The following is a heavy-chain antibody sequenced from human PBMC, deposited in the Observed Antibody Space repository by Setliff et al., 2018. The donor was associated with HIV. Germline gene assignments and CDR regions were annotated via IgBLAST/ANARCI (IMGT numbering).Heavy chain of an antibody. CDR3: ARDLTTDYLDV. CDR1: GFIFRNYW. J-gene: IGHJ6*03. D-gene: IGHD4-17*01. CDR2: INNAGSVT. V-gene: IGHV3-74*01. Sequence: PGGSLRLSCAASGFIFRNYWMHWVRQAPGKGLVWVSRINNAGSVTTYADSVRGRFTISRDDAKNTLYLQMNDLRAEDTGIYFCARDLTTDYLDVWGKGTTVTVSS.